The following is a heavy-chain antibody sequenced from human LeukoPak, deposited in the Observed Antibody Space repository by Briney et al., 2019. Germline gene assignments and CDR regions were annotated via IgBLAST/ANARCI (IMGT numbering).Heavy chain of an antibody. CDR1: GITLSNYA. V-gene: IGHV3-74*01. CDR3: VRKFATGD. Sequence: GGSLRLSCVVSGITLSNYAMSWVRQAQGTGLVWVSSVKSDGTATNYADSVKGRFTISRDNAKNTLYLQMNSLRVEDTAVYYCVRKFATGDWGQGTLVTVSS. CDR2: VKSDGTAT. D-gene: IGHD1-14*01. J-gene: IGHJ4*02.